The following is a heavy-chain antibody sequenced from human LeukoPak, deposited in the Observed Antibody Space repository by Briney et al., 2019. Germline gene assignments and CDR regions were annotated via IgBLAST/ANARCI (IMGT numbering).Heavy chain of an antibody. J-gene: IGHJ4*02. CDR1: GGSISSGSYY. D-gene: IGHD3-16*01. Sequence: SGTLSLTCTVSGGSISSGSYYWSWVRQPAGRGLEWIGRIYTSGSTNYNPSLKSRVTISVDTSKNQFSLKLSSVTAADTAVYYCARMVRRTFHFDYWGQGTLVTVSS. CDR2: IYTSGST. V-gene: IGHV4-61*02. CDR3: ARMVRRTFHFDY.